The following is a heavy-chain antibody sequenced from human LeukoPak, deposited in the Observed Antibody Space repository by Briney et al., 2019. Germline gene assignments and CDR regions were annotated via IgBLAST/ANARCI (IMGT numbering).Heavy chain of an antibody. Sequence: SETLSLTCTVSGDSITSYYWSWVRQPPGKGLEWIGYIYYTGSTNYNPSLKSRVTMSVDTSKNQFSLKLSSVTAADTAVYYCARLHAVYDSPYYFDYWGQGTLVTVSS. CDR2: IYYTGST. J-gene: IGHJ4*02. V-gene: IGHV4-59*12. D-gene: IGHD3-22*01. CDR1: GDSITSYY. CDR3: ARLHAVYDSPYYFDY.